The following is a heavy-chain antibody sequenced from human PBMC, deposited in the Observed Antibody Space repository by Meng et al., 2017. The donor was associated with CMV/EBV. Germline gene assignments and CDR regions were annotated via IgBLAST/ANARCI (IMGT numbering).Heavy chain of an antibody. CDR1: GFTVSSNY. CDR2: IYSGGST. V-gene: IGHV3-53*01. J-gene: IGHJ3*02. CDR3: ARGTNSGSYSAFDI. Sequence: GGSLRRSCAASGFTVSSNYMSWVRQAPGKGLEWVSVIYSGGSTYYADSVKGRFTISRDNSKNTLYLQMNSLRAEDTAVYYCARGTNSGSYSAFDIWGQGTMVTVSS. D-gene: IGHD1-26*01.